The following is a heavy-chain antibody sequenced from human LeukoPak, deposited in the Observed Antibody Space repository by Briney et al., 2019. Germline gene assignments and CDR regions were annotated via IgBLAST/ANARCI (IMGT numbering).Heavy chain of an antibody. CDR1: GGSISSSSYY. D-gene: IGHD6-19*01. Sequence: SETLSLTCTVSGGSISSSSYYWGGIRQPPGKGLEWIGSIYYSGSTYYNPSLKSRVTISVDTSKNQFSLKLSSVTAADTAVYYCARVSRWLIPIDYWGQGTLVTVSS. V-gene: IGHV4-39*07. CDR3: ARVSRWLIPIDY. J-gene: IGHJ4*02. CDR2: IYYSGST.